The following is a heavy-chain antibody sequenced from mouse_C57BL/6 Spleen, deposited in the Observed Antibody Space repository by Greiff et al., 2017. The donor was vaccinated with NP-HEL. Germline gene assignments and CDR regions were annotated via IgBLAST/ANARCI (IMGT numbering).Heavy chain of an antibody. J-gene: IGHJ1*03. Sequence: VQLVESGAELARPGASVKLSCKASGYTFTSYGISWVKQRTGQGLEWIGEIYPRSGNTYYNEKFKGKATLTADKSSSTAYMELRSLTSEDSAVYFCARAATVVAPYWYFDVWGTGTTVTVSS. CDR3: ARAATVVAPYWYFDV. D-gene: IGHD1-1*01. CDR1: GYTFTSYG. CDR2: IYPRSGNT. V-gene: IGHV1-81*01.